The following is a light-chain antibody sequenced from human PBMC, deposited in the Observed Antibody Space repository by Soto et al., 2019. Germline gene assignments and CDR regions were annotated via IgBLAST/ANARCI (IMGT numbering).Light chain of an antibody. V-gene: IGKV1-5*01. J-gene: IGKJ2*01. CDR2: DAS. CDR3: QQYNSYSFT. CDR1: QSISSW. Sequence: DIRMTQSPSTLSASVGDRVTITCRASQSISSWLAWYQQKPGKAPKLLIYDASSLESGVPSRFSGSGSGTEFTLTISSLQPEDSAIYYCQQYNSYSFTFGQGTKLEIK.